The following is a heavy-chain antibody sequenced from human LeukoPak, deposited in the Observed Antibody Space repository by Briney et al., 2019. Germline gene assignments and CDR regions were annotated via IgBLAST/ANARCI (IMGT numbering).Heavy chain of an antibody. CDR2: INHSGST. J-gene: IGHJ5*02. CDR3: ARAPAGYCSSTSCYTTGGNWFDP. D-gene: IGHD2-2*02. V-gene: IGHV4-34*01. Sequence: GSLRLSCAASGFTFSSYAMSWVRQPPGKGLEWIGEINHSGSTNYNPSLKSRVTISVDTSKNQFSLKLSSVTAADTAVYYCARAPAGYCSSTSCYTTGGNWFDPWGQGTLVTVSS. CDR1: GFTFSSYA.